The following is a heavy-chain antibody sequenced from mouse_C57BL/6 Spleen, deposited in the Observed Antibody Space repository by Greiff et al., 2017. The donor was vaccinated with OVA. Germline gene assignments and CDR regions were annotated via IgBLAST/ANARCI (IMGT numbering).Heavy chain of an antibody. D-gene: IGHD2-4*01. V-gene: IGHV1-47*01. CDR1: GYTFTTYP. CDR3: ARGDDYGRAWFAY. J-gene: IGHJ3*01. CDR2: FHPYNDDT. Sequence: VKLQQSGAELVKPGASVKMSCKASGYTFTTYPIEWMKQNHGKSLEWIGNFHPYNDDTKYNEKFKGKATLTVEKSSSTVYLELSRLTSDDSAVYFCARGDDYGRAWFAYWGQGTLVTVSA.